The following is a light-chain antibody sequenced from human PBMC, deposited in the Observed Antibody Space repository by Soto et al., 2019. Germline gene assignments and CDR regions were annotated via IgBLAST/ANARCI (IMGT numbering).Light chain of an antibody. CDR2: KAS. Sequence: DIQMTQSPSTLSGSVGDRVTITCRASQTISSWLAWYQQKPGKAPKLLIYKASTLKSGVTSRFSGSGSGTEFTLTISSLQPDDFAVYYCQHYNNWLGTFGGGTKVEIK. CDR1: QTISSW. V-gene: IGKV1-5*03. CDR3: QHYNNWLGT. J-gene: IGKJ4*01.